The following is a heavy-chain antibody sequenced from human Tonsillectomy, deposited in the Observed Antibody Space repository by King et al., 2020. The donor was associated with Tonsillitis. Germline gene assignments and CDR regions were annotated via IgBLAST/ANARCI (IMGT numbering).Heavy chain of an antibody. CDR2: ISWNSGSI. Sequence: VQLVESGGGLVQPGRSLRLSCAASGFTFDDYAMHWVRQAPGKGLEWVSGISWNSGSIGYADSVKGRFTISRDNAKNSLYLQMNSLRAEDTALYYLAKVAHSGSYRDAFDIWGQGTMVTVSS. CDR3: AKVAHSGSYRDAFDI. CDR1: GFTFDDYA. V-gene: IGHV3-9*01. D-gene: IGHD1-26*01. J-gene: IGHJ3*02.